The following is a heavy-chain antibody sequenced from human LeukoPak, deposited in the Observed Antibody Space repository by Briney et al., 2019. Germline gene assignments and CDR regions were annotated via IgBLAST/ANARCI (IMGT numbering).Heavy chain of an antibody. Sequence: SETLSLTCTVSGGSISSYYWSWIRQPPGKGLEWIGYIYYSGSTNYNPSLKGRVTISVDTSKNQFSLKLSSVTAADTAVYYCARHLPSSTVTTNDAFDIWGQGTMVTVSS. V-gene: IGHV4-59*08. CDR2: IYYSGST. D-gene: IGHD4-17*01. CDR3: ARHLPSSTVTTNDAFDI. CDR1: GGSISSYY. J-gene: IGHJ3*02.